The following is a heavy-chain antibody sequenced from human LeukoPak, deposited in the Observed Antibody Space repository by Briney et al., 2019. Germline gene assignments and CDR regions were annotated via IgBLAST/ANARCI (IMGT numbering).Heavy chain of an antibody. CDR1: GGSFSGYY. Sequence: PSETLSLTCAVYGGSFSGYYWSWIRQPPGRGLEWIGEINHSGSTNYNPSLKSRVTISVDTSKNQFSLKLSSVTAADTAVYYCARATYLRWHRLYFDYWGQGTLVTVSS. CDR2: INHSGST. D-gene: IGHD4-23*01. J-gene: IGHJ4*02. CDR3: ARATYLRWHRLYFDY. V-gene: IGHV4-34*01.